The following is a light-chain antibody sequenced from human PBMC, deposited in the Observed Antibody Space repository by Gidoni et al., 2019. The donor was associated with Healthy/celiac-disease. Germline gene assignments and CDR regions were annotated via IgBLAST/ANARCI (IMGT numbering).Light chain of an antibody. V-gene: IGKV1-8*01. J-gene: IGKJ2*01. Sequence: AIRMTQPPSSLSASTGDRVTITCRASQGISSDLAWYQQKPGKAPKLLIYAASTLQSGVPSRFSGSGSGTDFTLTISCLQSEDFATYYCQQDYSYPPTFGQGTKLEIK. CDR3: QQDYSYPPT. CDR2: AAS. CDR1: QGISSD.